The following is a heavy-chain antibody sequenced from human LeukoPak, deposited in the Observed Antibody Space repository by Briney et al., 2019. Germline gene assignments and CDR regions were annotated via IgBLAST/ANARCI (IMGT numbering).Heavy chain of an antibody. CDR1: GGSISSYY. J-gene: IGHJ3*02. CDR2: IYTSGST. CDR3: ARDGGNYYDSSGYYSDAFDI. D-gene: IGHD3-22*01. V-gene: IGHV4-4*07. Sequence: SETLSLTCAVSGGSISSYYWSWIRQPAGKGLEWIGRIYTSGSTNYNPSLKSRVTMSVDTSKNQFSLKLSSVTAADTAVYYCARDGGNYYDSSGYYSDAFDIWGQGTMVTVSS.